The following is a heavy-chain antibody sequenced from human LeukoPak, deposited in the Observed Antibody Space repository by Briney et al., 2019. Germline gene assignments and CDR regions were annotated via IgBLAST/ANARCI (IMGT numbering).Heavy chain of an antibody. D-gene: IGHD2-2*01. Sequence: PGGSLRLSCAASGFTVSSNYMSWVRQAPGKGLEWVSVLYSGGSTYYADSVEGRFTISRDNSKNTLYLQMNSLRAEDTAVYYCASGARRTSCLDYWGQGTLVTVSS. J-gene: IGHJ4*02. CDR1: GFTVSSNY. CDR3: ASGARRTSCLDY. V-gene: IGHV3-53*01. CDR2: LYSGGST.